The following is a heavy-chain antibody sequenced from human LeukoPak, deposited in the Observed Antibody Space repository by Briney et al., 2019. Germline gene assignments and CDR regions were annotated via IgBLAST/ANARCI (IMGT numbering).Heavy chain of an antibody. CDR1: GDSISSGDYY. CDR3: ARVAYDGPAAAGSLDY. D-gene: IGHD6-13*01. Sequence: SETLSLTCTVSGDSISSGDYYWSWIRQPPGKGLEWIGYIYYSGSTYYNPSLKSRVTISVDTSKNQFSLNLNSVTAADTAVYYCARVAYDGPAAAGSLDYWGQGTLVTVSS. J-gene: IGHJ4*02. V-gene: IGHV4-30-4*02. CDR2: IYYSGST.